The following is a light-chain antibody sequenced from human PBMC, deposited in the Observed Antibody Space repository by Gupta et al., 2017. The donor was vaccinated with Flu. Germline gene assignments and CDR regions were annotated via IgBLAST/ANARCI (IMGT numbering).Light chain of an antibody. Sequence: TVSLTCVSITVAVTSGPSPYWFQPKPGHAPRTLIYDTSNKHSWSPARFSGSLLGGKAARTLSGAQPEDEAEYYCLLSYSGARVFGGGTKLTVL. CDR3: LLSYSGARV. CDR1: TVAVTSGPS. V-gene: IGLV7-46*01. CDR2: DTS. J-gene: IGLJ3*02.